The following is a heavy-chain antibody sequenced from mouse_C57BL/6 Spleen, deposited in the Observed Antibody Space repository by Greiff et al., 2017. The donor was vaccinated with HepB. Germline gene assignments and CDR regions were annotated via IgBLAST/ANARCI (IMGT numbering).Heavy chain of an antibody. CDR1: GYTFTDYY. CDR3: ARGDYYGSSGGY. Sequence: VQLQQSGPELVKPGASVKISCKASGYTFTDYYMNWVKQSHGKSLEWIGDINPNNGGTSYNQKFKGKATLTVDKSSSTAYMELRSLTSEDSAVYYCARGDYYGSSGGYWGQGTTLTVSS. J-gene: IGHJ2*01. V-gene: IGHV1-26*01. D-gene: IGHD1-1*01. CDR2: INPNNGGT.